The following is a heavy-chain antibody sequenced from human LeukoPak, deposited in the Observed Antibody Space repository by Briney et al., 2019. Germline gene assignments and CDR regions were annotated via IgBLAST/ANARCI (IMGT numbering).Heavy chain of an antibody. CDR2: IKQDGSEK. CDR3: ARDPTAGYYYYMDV. CDR1: GFTFSSYW. Sequence: GGSLRLSCAASGFTFSSYWKSWVRQTPGKGLEWVANIKQDGSEKYYVDSVKGRFTISRDNAKNSLYLQMNSLRAEDTAVYYCARDPTAGYYYYMDVWGKGTTVTVSS. D-gene: IGHD4-17*01. V-gene: IGHV3-7*01. J-gene: IGHJ6*03.